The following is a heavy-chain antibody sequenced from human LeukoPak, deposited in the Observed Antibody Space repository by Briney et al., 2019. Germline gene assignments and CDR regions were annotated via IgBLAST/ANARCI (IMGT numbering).Heavy chain of an antibody. D-gene: IGHD6-13*01. Sequence: GGSLRLSCAGSGFTSSNYAMVWVRQAPGKGLDWVSGIYGDITFDADSVKGRFTISRDNAKNSLYLQMNSLRAEDTAMYYCARDSAGNDYWGQGTLVTVSS. CDR1: GFTSSNYA. V-gene: IGHV3-23*01. J-gene: IGHJ4*02. CDR3: ARDSAGNDY. CDR2: IYGDIT.